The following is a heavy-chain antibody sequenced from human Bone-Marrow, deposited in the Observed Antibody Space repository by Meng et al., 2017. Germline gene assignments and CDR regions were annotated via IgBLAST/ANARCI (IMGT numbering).Heavy chain of an antibody. CDR1: GFTFSSFG. D-gene: IGHD1-26*01. CDR2: IWYDGSNK. V-gene: IGHV3-33*01. CDR3: ARDSGGGSYYFDY. J-gene: IGHJ4*02. Sequence: QVQLGGAGGGGVHPGRSLRLSLAASGFTFSSFGMHWVRQAPGKGLEWVAVIWYDGSNKYYADSVKGRFTISRDNSKNTLYLQMNSLRAEDTAVYYCARDSGGGSYYFDYWGQGTLVTVSS.